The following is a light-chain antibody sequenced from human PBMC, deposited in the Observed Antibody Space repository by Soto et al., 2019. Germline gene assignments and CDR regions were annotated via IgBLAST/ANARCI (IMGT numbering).Light chain of an antibody. CDR1: QAISSS. V-gene: IGKV1-9*01. J-gene: IGKJ2*01. CDR3: QHLNDYRYT. Sequence: DIQLTQPPSFLSASVGERVTITCRASQAISSSLAWYQHNPGKAPKLLIYAASTLQNGVPSSFSGSGSGTEFTLTISSLQPEDFATYYCQHLNDYRYTFGQGTKVEIK. CDR2: AAS.